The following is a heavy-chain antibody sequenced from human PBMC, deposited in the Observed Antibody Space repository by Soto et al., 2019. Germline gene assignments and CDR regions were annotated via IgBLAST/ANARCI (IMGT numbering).Heavy chain of an antibody. J-gene: IGHJ6*02. CDR3: AHRLRLRGVYAMDV. CDR1: GFSLSTSGVA. Sequence: QITLKESGPTLVKPTQTLTLTYTFSGFSLSTSGVAINWIRQPPGKALEWLALIYWNDDKRYSPSLKSRLTITNDTSKDQVVLTMTNMDPEDTATYYCAHRLRLRGVYAMDVWGQGTTVTVSS. D-gene: IGHD3-10*01. V-gene: IGHV2-5*01. CDR2: IYWNDDK.